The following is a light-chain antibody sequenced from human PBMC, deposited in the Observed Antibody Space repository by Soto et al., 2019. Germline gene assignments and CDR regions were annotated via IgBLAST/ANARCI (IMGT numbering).Light chain of an antibody. CDR1: QSVSSN. Sequence: ETVMTQSPATLSVSPGEGATLSCRASQSVSSNLAWYQQKPGQPPRLLIYGASTRATGIPARFSGSGSGTEFTLTISSLQSVDFAVYSCQQYNNWPWTFGQGTKVDI. CDR3: QQYNNWPWT. J-gene: IGKJ1*01. V-gene: IGKV3-15*01. CDR2: GAS.